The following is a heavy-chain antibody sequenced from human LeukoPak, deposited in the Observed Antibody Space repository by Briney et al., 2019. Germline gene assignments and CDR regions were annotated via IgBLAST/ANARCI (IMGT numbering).Heavy chain of an antibody. CDR2: ISGSGGST. CDR1: GFTFSSYA. V-gene: IGHV3-23*01. J-gene: IGHJ5*02. CDR3: AKDPYSSSPNNWFDP. Sequence: GGSLRLSCAASGFTFSSYAMSWVRQAPGKGLEWVSAISGSGGSTYYADSVKGRFTISRDNSKITLYLQMNSLRAEDTAVYYCAKDPYSSSPNNWFDPWGQGTLVTVSS. D-gene: IGHD6-6*01.